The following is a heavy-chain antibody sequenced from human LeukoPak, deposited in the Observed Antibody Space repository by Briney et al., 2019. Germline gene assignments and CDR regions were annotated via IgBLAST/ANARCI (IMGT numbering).Heavy chain of an antibody. D-gene: IGHD3-10*01. V-gene: IGHV3-23*01. CDR2: ISGSGGST. J-gene: IGHJ4*02. Sequence: PGGSLRLSCAASGFTFSSYAMSWVRQAPGKGLEWVSAISGSGGSTYYADSVKGRFTISRDNSKNTLYLQMNSLRAEDTAVYYCAKDHGGYYGSGSYYTLPPYYFDYWGQRTLVTVSS. CDR1: GFTFSSYA. CDR3: AKDHGGYYGSGSYYTLPPYYFDY.